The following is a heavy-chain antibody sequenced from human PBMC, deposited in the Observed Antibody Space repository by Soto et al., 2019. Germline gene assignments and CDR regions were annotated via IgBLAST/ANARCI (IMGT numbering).Heavy chain of an antibody. V-gene: IGHV3-30-3*01. CDR1: GFTFSSYA. CDR3: ARDFGDTTEYGMDV. J-gene: IGHJ6*02. D-gene: IGHD3-16*01. Sequence: QVQLVESGGGVVQPGRSLRLSCAASGFTFSSYAMHWVRQAPGKGLEWVAVISYDGSNKYYADSVKGRLTISRDNSKNTLYLQMNSLRAEDTAVYYCARDFGDTTEYGMDVWGQGTTVTVSS. CDR2: ISYDGSNK.